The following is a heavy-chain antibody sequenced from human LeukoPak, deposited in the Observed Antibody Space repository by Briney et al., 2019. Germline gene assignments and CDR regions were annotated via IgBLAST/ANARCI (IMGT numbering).Heavy chain of an antibody. Sequence: GRSLRLSCAASGFTFSSYAMHWFRQAPGKGLEWVAVISYDGSTKYYAGSVKGRFTISRDNSKNTLYLQLNSLRAEDTAVCYCGRDIYKYAFDIWGQGTMVTVSS. J-gene: IGHJ3*02. CDR2: ISYDGSTK. D-gene: IGHD1-14*01. CDR3: GRDIYKYAFDI. V-gene: IGHV3-30*01. CDR1: GFTFSSYA.